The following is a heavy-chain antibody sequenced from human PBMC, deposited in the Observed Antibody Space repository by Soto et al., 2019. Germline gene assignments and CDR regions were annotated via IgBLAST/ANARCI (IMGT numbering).Heavy chain of an antibody. CDR3: ARSQFDYVWGTSGYFDS. Sequence: GESLKISCNGSGYIFSTHWVGWVRQMPGKGLEWMGIIYPGDSDARYSPSFKGQVTISVDESITTAFLQWSSLKASDTAMYYCARSQFDYVWGTSGYFDSWGQGTLVTVSS. J-gene: IGHJ4*02. V-gene: IGHV5-51*01. D-gene: IGHD3-16*01. CDR1: GYIFSTHW. CDR2: IYPGDSDA.